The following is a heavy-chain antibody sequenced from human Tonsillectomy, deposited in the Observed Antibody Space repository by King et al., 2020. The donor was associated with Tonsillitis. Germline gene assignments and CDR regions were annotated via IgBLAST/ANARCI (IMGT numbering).Heavy chain of an antibody. CDR2: SDPTDAYT. CDR1: GYTFTSYW. J-gene: IGHJ6*04. V-gene: IGHV5-10-1*03. D-gene: IGHD3-10*01. Sequence: QLVQSGAEVKKPGDSLRISCKGSGYTFTSYWINWVRQMPGKGLEWLGRSDPTDAYTTYSPSSQGHVTISADKYISTAYLQWSSLKTSDTAIYYCARGSLRFGEPRWGLDVWGKGTTVTVSS. CDR3: ARGSLRFGEPRWGLDV.